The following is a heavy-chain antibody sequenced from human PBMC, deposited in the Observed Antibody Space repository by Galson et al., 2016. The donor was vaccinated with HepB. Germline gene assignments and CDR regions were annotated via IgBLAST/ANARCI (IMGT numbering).Heavy chain of an antibody. D-gene: IGHD2-2*01. CDR3: ARVQKGVVVTWYYYCMDV. J-gene: IGHJ6*03. CDR2: IWYDGSNK. Sequence: SLRLSCAASGFTFSSYGMHWVRQAPGKGLEWVALIWYDGSNKYYADSVKGRFTISRDNSKNTLYLQMNSLRAEDTAVYYCARVQKGVVVTWYYYCMDVWGKGTTVTVSS. CDR1: GFTFSSYG. V-gene: IGHV3-33*01.